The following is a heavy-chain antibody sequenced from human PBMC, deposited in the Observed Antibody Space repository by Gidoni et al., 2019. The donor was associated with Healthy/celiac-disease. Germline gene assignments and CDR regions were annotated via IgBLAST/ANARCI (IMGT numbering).Heavy chain of an antibody. CDR3: SRLLTCYYRGGFFDY. D-gene: IGHD3-9*01. CDR2: IYYSGCT. Sequence: QLQLQESGPGMVKRSDTLSLTCTVSGGSIRSSSYSWGWIRPPPVKGLEWIGSIYYSGCTYYNPSLKSRVTISVDTSKIQFSLKLSSVTAADTAVYYCSRLLTCYYRGGFFDYWGQGTLVTVSS. CDR1: GGSIRSSSYS. V-gene: IGHV4-39*01. J-gene: IGHJ4*02.